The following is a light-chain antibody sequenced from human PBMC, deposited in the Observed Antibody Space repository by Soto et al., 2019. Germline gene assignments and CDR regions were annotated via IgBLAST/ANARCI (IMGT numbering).Light chain of an antibody. CDR1: QSIRNY. CDR2: FAS. Sequence: DIQMTQPPSSLSASVVDRVTITCLASQSIRNYLNWYQQKPGKAPKLLIDFASSLQSGVPSRFSGSGSGTDFTLTITSLQPADFAIYYCQQTYNTPLTFGGGTKVDIK. CDR3: QQTYNTPLT. J-gene: IGKJ4*01. V-gene: IGKV1-39*01.